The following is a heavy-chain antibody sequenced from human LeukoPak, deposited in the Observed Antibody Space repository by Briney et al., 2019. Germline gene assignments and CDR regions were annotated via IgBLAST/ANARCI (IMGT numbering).Heavy chain of an antibody. CDR2: ISSSSSYI. Sequence: GGSLRLSCAASGFTFSSYTMNWVRQAPGKGLEWVSSISSSSSYIYYADSVKGRFTISRDNAKKSLYLQMNSLRAEDTAVYYCARVGATQITDSFDIWGQGTMVTVSS. D-gene: IGHD1-26*01. V-gene: IGHV3-21*01. J-gene: IGHJ3*02. CDR3: ARVGATQITDSFDI. CDR1: GFTFSSYT.